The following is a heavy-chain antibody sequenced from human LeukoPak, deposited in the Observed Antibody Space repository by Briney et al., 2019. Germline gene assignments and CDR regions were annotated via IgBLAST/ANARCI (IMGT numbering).Heavy chain of an antibody. CDR1: GFTFSSYA. D-gene: IGHD4-17*01. J-gene: IGHJ6*02. CDR3: AKGYGDYPEYYYYYGMDV. CDR2: ISYDGSNK. Sequence: PGGSLRLSCAASGFTFSSYAMHWVRQAPGKGLEWVAVISYDGSNKYYADSVKGRFTISRDNSKNTLYLQMNSLRAEDTAVYYCAKGYGDYPEYYYYYGMDVWGQGTTVTVSS. V-gene: IGHV3-30*04.